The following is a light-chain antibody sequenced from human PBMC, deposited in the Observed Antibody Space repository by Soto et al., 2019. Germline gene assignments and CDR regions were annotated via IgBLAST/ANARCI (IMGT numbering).Light chain of an antibody. CDR3: QQYDRLPVT. J-gene: IGKJ4*02. CDR1: QSVTTN. V-gene: IGKV3-15*01. CDR2: DAS. Sequence: EVVMTQSPATLSVSPGERVTFSCRASQSVTTNLAWYQHKPGQSPRLLISDASTGASGIPPRFSGSGSGTEFTLTINRLQSADFAVYYCQQYDRLPVTFGGGTKVDIK.